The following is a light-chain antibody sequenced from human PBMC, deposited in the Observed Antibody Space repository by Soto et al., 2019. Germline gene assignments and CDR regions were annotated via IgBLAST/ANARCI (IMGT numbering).Light chain of an antibody. V-gene: IGKV3-15*01. CDR1: QSVSSS. J-gene: IGKJ1*01. Sequence: IRVTKSAITLSVSPAERATPSCRTSQSVSSSLAWYQQKPGQAPSLLIYGASTRATGIPARFSGSGSGTEFTLTISSLQSEDYAVYYCQQYKNWPWTFGQGTKVDIK. CDR3: QQYKNWPWT. CDR2: GAS.